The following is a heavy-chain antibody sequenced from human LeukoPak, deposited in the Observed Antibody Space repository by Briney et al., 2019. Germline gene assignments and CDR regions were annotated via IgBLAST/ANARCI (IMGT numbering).Heavy chain of an antibody. J-gene: IGHJ6*02. CDR2: INPHSGGT. CDR3: ARESRIVGATYYYYYGMDV. V-gene: IGHV1-2*02. Sequence: ASVKVSCKASGYTFIGYYMHWVRQAPGQGLEWMGWINPHSGGTNSEQNFQGRVTMSRDTSISTVYMELSSLRSEDTAVYYCARESRIVGATYYYYYGMDVWGQGTTVTVSS. CDR1: GYTFIGYY. D-gene: IGHD1-26*01.